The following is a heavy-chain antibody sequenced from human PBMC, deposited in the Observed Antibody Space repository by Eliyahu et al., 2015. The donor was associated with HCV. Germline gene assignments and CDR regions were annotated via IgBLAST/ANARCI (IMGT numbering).Heavy chain of an antibody. CDR2: INHSGST. CDR3: ARVGFYGPGAFDI. J-gene: IGHJ3*02. V-gene: IGHV4-34*01. Sequence: QVQLQQWGAGLLKPSETLSLXCAVXGGSFSGYYWSWIRQPPGKGLEWIGEINHSGSTNYNPSLKSRVTISVDTSKNQFSLKLSSVTAADTAVYYCARVGFYGPGAFDIWGQGTMVTVSS. CDR1: GGSFSGYY. D-gene: IGHD3-3*01.